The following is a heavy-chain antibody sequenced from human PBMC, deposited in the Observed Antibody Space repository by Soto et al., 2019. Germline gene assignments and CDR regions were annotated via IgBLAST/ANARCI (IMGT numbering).Heavy chain of an antibody. Sequence: GGSLRLSCAASGFTFSSYAMHWVRQAPGKGLEWVAVISYDGSNKYYADSVKGRFTISRDNSKNTLYLQMNSLRAEDTAVYYCASSTGPPGYSSSWYPLQHWGQGTLVTVSS. D-gene: IGHD6-13*01. J-gene: IGHJ1*01. CDR2: ISYDGSNK. CDR3: ASSTGPPGYSSSWYPLQH. CDR1: GFTFSSYA. V-gene: IGHV3-30-3*01.